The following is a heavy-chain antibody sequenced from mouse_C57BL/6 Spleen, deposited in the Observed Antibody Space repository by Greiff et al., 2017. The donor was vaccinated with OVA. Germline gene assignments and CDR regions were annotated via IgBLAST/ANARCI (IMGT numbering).Heavy chain of an antibody. D-gene: IGHD2-4*01. V-gene: IGHV1-31*01. CDR1: GYSFTGYY. CDR3: ASNYDYDGAWFAY. Sequence: EVMLVESGPELVKPGASVKISCKASGYSFTGYYMHWVKQSHGNILDWIGYIYPYNGVSSYNQKFKGKATLTVDKSSSTAYMELRRLTSEDSAVYYCASNYDYDGAWFAYWGQGTLVTVSA. J-gene: IGHJ3*01. CDR2: IYPYNGVS.